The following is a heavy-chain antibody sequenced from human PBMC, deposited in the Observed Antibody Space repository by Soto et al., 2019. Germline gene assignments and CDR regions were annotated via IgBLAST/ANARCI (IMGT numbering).Heavy chain of an antibody. CDR1: GFTFSSYG. J-gene: IGHJ4*02. CDR3: AKDGQGYCISTSCYAAGY. CDR2: IWYDGSNK. Sequence: GGSLRLSCAASGFTFSSYGMHWVRQAPGKGLEWVAVIWYDGSNKYYADSVKGRFTISRDNSKNTLYLQMNSLRAEDTAVYYCAKDGQGYCISTSCYAAGYWGQGT. D-gene: IGHD2-2*01. V-gene: IGHV3-33*06.